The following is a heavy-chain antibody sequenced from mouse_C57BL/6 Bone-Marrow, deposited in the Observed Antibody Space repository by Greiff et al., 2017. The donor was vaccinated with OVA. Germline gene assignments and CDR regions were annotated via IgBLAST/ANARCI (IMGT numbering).Heavy chain of an antibody. D-gene: IGHD4-1*02. V-gene: IGHV1-50*01. CDR1: GYTFTNYW. CDR2: IDPSDSYT. Sequence: QVQLKESGAELVKPGASVKLSCKASGYTFTNYWMQWVKQRPGQGLEWIGEIDPSDSYTNYNEKFKGKATFTADTSSNTAYMQLSSLTTEDSAIYYCASFNWFDYWGQGTTLTVSS. CDR3: ASFNWFDY. J-gene: IGHJ2*01.